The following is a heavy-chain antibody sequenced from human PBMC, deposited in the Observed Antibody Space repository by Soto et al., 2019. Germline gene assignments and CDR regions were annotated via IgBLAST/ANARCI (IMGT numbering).Heavy chain of an antibody. D-gene: IGHD6-13*01. V-gene: IGHV1-2*02. J-gene: IGHJ4*02. Sequence: ASVKVSCKASGYTFTGYYMHWVRQAPGQGLEWMGWINPNSGGTNYAQKFQGRVTMTRDMSISTAYMELSRLRSDDTAVYYCARRGDSSSNFDYWGQGTLVTVSS. CDR1: GYTFTGYY. CDR2: INPNSGGT. CDR3: ARRGDSSSNFDY.